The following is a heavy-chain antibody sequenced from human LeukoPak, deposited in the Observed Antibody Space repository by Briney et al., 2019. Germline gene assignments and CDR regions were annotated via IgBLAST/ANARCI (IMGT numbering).Heavy chain of an antibody. CDR1: GGSISSGDYY. CDR2: IYYSGST. V-gene: IGHV4-30-4*01. Sequence: SETLSLTCTVSGGSISSGDYYWSWIRQPPGKGLEWIGYIYYSGSTYYNPSLKSRVSISVDTSKNQFSLKLSSVTAADTAVYYCARWEGGDGYNDWGQGTLVTVSS. J-gene: IGHJ4*02. CDR3: ARWEGGDGYND. D-gene: IGHD5-24*01.